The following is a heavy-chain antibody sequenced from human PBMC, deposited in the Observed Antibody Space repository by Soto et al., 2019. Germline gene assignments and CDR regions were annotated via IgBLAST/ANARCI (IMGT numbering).Heavy chain of an antibody. CDR3: ARDVVAGPRVSNYFDY. CDR1: GYTFIYRY. D-gene: IGHD5-12*01. J-gene: IGHJ4*02. CDR2: ITPFNGNT. Sequence: QMQLVQSGAEVKKTGSSVKVSCKASGYTFIYRYLHWVRQAPGQALEWMGWITPFNGNTNYAQKLQGRVTMTTDTSTSTAYMELRSLRSDDTAVYYCARDVVAGPRVSNYFDYWGQGTLVTVSS. V-gene: IGHV1-45*02.